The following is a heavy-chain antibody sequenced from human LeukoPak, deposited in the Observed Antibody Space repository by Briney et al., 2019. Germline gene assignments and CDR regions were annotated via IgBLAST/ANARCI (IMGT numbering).Heavy chain of an antibody. CDR3: ARGPSSGLYFQH. V-gene: IGHV4-61*02. Sequence: PSQTLSLTRSVSGVSLSWERLYGSWIRHPPGKGREWIGRIYTSGSTNYNPSLKSRVTISVDTSKNQFSLKLSSVTAADTAVYYCARGPSSGLYFQHWGQGTLVTVSS. CDR2: IYTSGST. CDR1: GVSLSWERLY. D-gene: IGHD6-25*01. J-gene: IGHJ1*01.